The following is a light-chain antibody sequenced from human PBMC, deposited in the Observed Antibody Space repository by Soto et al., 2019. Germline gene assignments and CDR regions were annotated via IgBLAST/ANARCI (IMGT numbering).Light chain of an antibody. CDR1: QFIGSN. J-gene: IGKJ4*01. CDR2: DAS. V-gene: IGKV3-15*01. CDR3: QQYNNWPPLT. Sequence: MTQSPATLSVSPGERATLSCRASQFIGSNLAWYQQKPGEAPRLLMYDASSRATGIPARFSGSGSGTEFALTISSLQSEDFAIYYCQQYNNWPPLTFGGGTEVEIK.